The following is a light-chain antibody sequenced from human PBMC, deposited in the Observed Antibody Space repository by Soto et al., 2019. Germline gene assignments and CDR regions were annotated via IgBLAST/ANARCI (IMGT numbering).Light chain of an antibody. V-gene: IGLV2-23*03. J-gene: IGLJ3*02. Sequence: QSALTQPASVSGSPGQSITISCTGTSSGVGSYNLVSWYQQHPGKAPKLMIYEGSKRPSGVSNRFSGSKSGNTASLTISGLQAEDEADYYCCSYAGSSTFGFGGGTKVTVL. CDR3: CSYAGSSTFG. CDR1: SSGVGSYNL. CDR2: EGS.